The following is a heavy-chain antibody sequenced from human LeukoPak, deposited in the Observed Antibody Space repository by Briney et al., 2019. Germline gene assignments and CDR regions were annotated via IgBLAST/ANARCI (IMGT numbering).Heavy chain of an antibody. J-gene: IGHJ3*02. CDR1: GGTFTSYT. CDR2: IIPILGIA. D-gene: IGHD2-2*01. CDR3: ARSSTQVVVPAADGAFDI. V-gene: IGHV1-69*02. Sequence: SVKVSCKASGGTFTSYTISWVRQAPGQGLGWMGRIIPILGIANYAQKFQGRVTITADKSTSTAYMELSSLRSEDTAVYYCARSSTQVVVPAADGAFDIWGQGTMVTVSS.